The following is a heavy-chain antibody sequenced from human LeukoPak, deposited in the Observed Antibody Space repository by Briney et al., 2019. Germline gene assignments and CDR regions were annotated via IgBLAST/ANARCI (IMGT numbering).Heavy chain of an antibody. V-gene: IGHV1-18*01. J-gene: IGHJ5*02. D-gene: IGHD3-3*01. CDR3: ARITYDFWSGYYMPDDP. Sequence: SVKVSCKASGYTFTNYGISWVRQAPGQGLEWMGWISIYNGNTDYAQKLRGRVTMTTDTSTSTTYMELRSLRSDDTAVYYCARITYDFWSGYYMPDDPWGQGTLVTVSS. CDR1: GYTFTNYG. CDR2: ISIYNGNT.